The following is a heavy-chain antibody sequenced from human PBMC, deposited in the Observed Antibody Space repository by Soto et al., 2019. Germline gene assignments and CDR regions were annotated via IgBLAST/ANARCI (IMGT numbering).Heavy chain of an antibody. D-gene: IGHD3-16*01. CDR2: IKSKSSGGTT. Sequence: PGGSLRLSCAVSGLTFTSAWMSWVRQAPGKGLEWVGRIKSKSSGGTTDFAAPVGGRFTISRDDSRNTLYLQMNSLKSEDTAVYYCVTGRMRPWLGAFDYWGQGTLVTVSS. CDR3: VTGRMRPWLGAFDY. CDR1: GLTFTSAW. J-gene: IGHJ4*02. V-gene: IGHV3-15*01.